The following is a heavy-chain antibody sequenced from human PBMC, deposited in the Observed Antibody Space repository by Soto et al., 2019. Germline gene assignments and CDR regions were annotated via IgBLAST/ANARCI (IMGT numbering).Heavy chain of an antibody. CDR3: ARGDSNGFFRRIYGMDV. Sequence: ALVKVSCKASGYTFTSYYMHWVRQAPGQGLEWMGIINPSGGSTSYAQKFQGRVTMTRDTSTSTVYMELSSLRSEDTAVYYCARGDSNGFFRRIYGMDVWGQGTTVTVSS. J-gene: IGHJ6*02. CDR2: INPSGGST. D-gene: IGHD4-4*01. V-gene: IGHV1-46*01. CDR1: GYTFTSYY.